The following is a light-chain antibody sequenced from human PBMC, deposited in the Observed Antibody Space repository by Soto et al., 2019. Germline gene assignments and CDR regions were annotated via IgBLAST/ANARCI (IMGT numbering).Light chain of an antibody. J-gene: IGKJ1*01. CDR2: GAS. V-gene: IGKV3-15*01. CDR1: QSVSSN. Sequence: EIVMTQSPATLSVSPGERATLSCRASQSVSSNLAWYQQKPGQAPRLLIYGASTRATGIPARFSGSGSGTEFTLTISSLQSEDFAVYYCQQYNNWLPRTFGQRTKVEIK. CDR3: QQYNNWLPRT.